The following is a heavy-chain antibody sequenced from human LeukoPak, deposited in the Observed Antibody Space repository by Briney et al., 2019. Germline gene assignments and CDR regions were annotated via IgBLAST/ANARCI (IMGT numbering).Heavy chain of an antibody. Sequence: GEALKISCQGSGYSLTSYWIGLVRQMPGKGVEWMGIIYPGDSGTRYSPSFQGQVTISADKSISTAYLQWSSLKASDTAMYYCARGRGTTVTTYGYWGQGTLVTVSS. CDR1: GYSLTSYW. D-gene: IGHD4-11*01. J-gene: IGHJ4*02. CDR2: IYPGDSGT. V-gene: IGHV5-51*01. CDR3: ARGRGTTVTTYGY.